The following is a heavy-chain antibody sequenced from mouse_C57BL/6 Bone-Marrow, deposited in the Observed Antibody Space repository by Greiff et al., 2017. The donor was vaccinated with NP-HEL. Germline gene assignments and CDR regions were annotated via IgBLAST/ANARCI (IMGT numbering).Heavy chain of an antibody. CDR2: IYPGGGYT. V-gene: IGHV1-63*01. J-gene: IGHJ3*01. D-gene: IGHD2-1*01. CDR3: ARWGYYGNAWFAY. Sequence: VQLQQSGAELVRPGTSVKMSCKASGYTFTNYWIGWAKQRPGHGLEWIGDIYPGGGYTNYNEKFKGKATLTADKSSSTAYMQVSSLTSEDAAIYYWARWGYYGNAWFAYWGQGTLVTVSA. CDR1: GYTFTNYW.